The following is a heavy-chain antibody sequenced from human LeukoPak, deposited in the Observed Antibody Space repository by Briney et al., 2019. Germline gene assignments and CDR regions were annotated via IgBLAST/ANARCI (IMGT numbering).Heavy chain of an antibody. D-gene: IGHD2-15*01. V-gene: IGHV3-74*01. CDR1: GFTFSSYW. CDR2: INSDGSST. CDR3: AKVASRGLYCSGGSCYALVY. J-gene: IGHJ4*02. Sequence: PGGSLRLSCAASGFTFSSYWMHWVRQAPGKGLVWVSRINSDGSSTSYADSVKGRFTISRDNSKNTLYLQMNSLRAEDTAVYYCAKVASRGLYCSGGSCYALVYWGQGTLVTVSS.